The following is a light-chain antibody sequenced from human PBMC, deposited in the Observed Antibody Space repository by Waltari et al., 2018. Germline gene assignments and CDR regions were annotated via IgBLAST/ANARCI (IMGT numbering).Light chain of an antibody. CDR2: DSS. Sequence: EIVLTQSPATLSLSPGERATLSCRASQSVGNFLAWYQLKPGQPPRLLIYDSSGRATGIPPRFSGSGSGTDFTLTISSLEPEDFAVYYCQHRSKWPPLTFGGGTKVEIK. J-gene: IGKJ4*01. CDR3: QHRSKWPPLT. V-gene: IGKV3-11*01. CDR1: QSVGNF.